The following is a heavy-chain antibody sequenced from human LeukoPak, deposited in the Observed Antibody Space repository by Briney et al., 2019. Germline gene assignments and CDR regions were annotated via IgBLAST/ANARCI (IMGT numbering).Heavy chain of an antibody. J-gene: IGHJ4*02. CDR3: ARENGGEDY. Sequence: SVKVSCKASGGTFSSYAISWVRQAPGQGLEWMGRIIPILGIANYAQKLQGRVTMTRDTSTSTVYMELSSLRSEDTAVYYCARENGGEDYWGQGTLVTVSS. D-gene: IGHD2-21*01. V-gene: IGHV1-69*04. CDR2: IIPILGIA. CDR1: GGTFSSYA.